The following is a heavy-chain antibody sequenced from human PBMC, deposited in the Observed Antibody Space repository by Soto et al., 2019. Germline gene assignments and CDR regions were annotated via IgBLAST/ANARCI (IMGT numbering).Heavy chain of an antibody. J-gene: IGHJ4*02. Sequence: ASVKVSCKASGYTFTSYDINWVRQAAGQGLEWMGWMNPNSGNTGYAQKFQGRVTMTRNTSISTAYMELSSLRSEDTAVYYCAYLAAAGTGSVDYWGQGTLVTVSS. CDR2: MNPNSGNT. CDR3: AYLAAAGTGSVDY. CDR1: GYTFTSYD. V-gene: IGHV1-8*01. D-gene: IGHD6-13*01.